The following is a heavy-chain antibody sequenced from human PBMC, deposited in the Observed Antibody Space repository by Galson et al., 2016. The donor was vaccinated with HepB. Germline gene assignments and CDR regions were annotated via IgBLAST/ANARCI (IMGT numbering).Heavy chain of an antibody. CDR1: GFTVSTDY. CDR3: TRDGWTSNWFGY. J-gene: IGHJ5*01. D-gene: IGHD6-19*01. V-gene: IGHV3-66*02. Sequence: SLRLSCAGSGFTVSTDYMSRVRQAPGKGLEWVSIIYSGGSTYYADSAKGRFSISRDNSKNTLYLQMDSLRVEDTAVYYCTRDGWTSNWFGYWGQGTLVTVSS. CDR2: IYSGGST.